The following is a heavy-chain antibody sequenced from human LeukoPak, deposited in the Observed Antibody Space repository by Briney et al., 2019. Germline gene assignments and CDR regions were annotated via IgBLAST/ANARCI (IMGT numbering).Heavy chain of an antibody. Sequence: PGGSLRLSCAASGFTFSSYWMTWVRQAPGKGLEWVANIKPDGSDKYYVDSVKGRFTISRDNAKNSLYLQMNSLRVEDTAVYYCATAGLGSESAFDIWGQGTMVTVS. CDR1: GFTFSSYW. CDR3: ATAGLGSESAFDI. D-gene: IGHD3/OR15-3a*01. V-gene: IGHV3-7*03. CDR2: IKPDGSDK. J-gene: IGHJ3*02.